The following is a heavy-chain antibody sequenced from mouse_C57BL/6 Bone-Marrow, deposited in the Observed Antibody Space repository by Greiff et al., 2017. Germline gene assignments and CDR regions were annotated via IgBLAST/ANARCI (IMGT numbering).Heavy chain of an antibody. J-gene: IGHJ3*01. CDR3: ARLYYDPFAY. CDR2: IHPNSGST. CDR1: GYTFTSYW. Sequence: QVQLQQPGAELVKPGASVTLSCKASGYTFTSYWMHWVKQRPGQGLEWIGMIHPNSGSTNYNEKFKSKATLTVDKSSSTAYMQLSSLTSEASAVYYCARLYYDPFAYWGQGTLVTVSA. D-gene: IGHD2-4*01. V-gene: IGHV1-64*01.